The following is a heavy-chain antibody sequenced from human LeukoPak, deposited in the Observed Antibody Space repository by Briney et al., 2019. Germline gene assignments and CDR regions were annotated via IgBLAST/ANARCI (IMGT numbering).Heavy chain of an antibody. CDR1: GYTFTSYD. CDR3: ASAPGYSYGYHSYYGMDV. J-gene: IGHJ6*02. CDR2: MNPNSGNT. Sequence: ASVKVSCEASGYTFTSYDINWVRQATGQGLEWMGWMNPNSGNTGYAQKFQGRVTMTRNTSISTAYMELSSLRSEDTAVYYCASAPGYSYGYHSYYGMDVWGQGTTVTVSS. V-gene: IGHV1-8*01. D-gene: IGHD5-18*01.